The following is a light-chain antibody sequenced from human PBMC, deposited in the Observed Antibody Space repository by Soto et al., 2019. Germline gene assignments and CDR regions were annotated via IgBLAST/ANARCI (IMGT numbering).Light chain of an antibody. J-gene: IGKJ5*01. V-gene: IGKV1-39*01. Sequence: DVQMTQFPSSLSASVGDRVTITFRASQSIGSSYLHWYQQKPGKAPKLLIYASSSLQSGVPSRFSGSGSGIDFTLTIRSLQPEDFATYYCQQSYSPITFGQGTRLEIK. CDR2: ASS. CDR1: QSIGSSY. CDR3: QQSYSPIT.